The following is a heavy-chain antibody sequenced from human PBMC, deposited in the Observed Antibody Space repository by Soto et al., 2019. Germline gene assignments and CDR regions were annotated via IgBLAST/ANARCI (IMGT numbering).Heavy chain of an antibody. CDR3: ARQRFHDFWSVHHKARNLFDP. Sequence: PSETLSLTCTVSGGSISSSSYYWCWIRQPPGKGLEWIGSIYYSGSTYYNPSLKSRVTISVDTSKNQFSLKLSSVTAADTAVYYCARQRFHDFWSVHHKARNLFDPCGQRT. D-gene: IGHD3-3*01. CDR1: GGSISSSSYY. V-gene: IGHV4-39*01. CDR2: IYYSGST. J-gene: IGHJ5*02.